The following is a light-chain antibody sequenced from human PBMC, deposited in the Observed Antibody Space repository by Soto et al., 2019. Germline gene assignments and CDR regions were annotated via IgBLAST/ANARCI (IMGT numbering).Light chain of an antibody. V-gene: IGKV1-9*01. J-gene: IGKJ4*01. CDR2: AAS. Sequence: DIHLTQSPSFLSASVGDRVTITCRASQGIASSLAWYQQKAGKAPKLLIYAASTLESGVPSRFNGSGPGTEFTLTISSLQPEDFAIFYCQQFNSYPLTFGGGTKVEIK. CDR3: QQFNSYPLT. CDR1: QGIASS.